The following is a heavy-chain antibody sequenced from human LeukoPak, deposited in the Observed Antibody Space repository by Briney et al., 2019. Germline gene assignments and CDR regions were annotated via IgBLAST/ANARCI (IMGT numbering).Heavy chain of an antibody. V-gene: IGHV1-69*13. CDR3: ARGGYSSSWYNWFDP. CDR2: IIPIFGTA. CDR1: GGTFGSYA. D-gene: IGHD6-13*01. Sequence: SVKVSCKASGGTFGSYAISWVRQAPGQGLEWMGGIIPIFGTANYAQKFQGRVTITADESTSTAYMELSRLRSDDAAVYYCARGGYSSSWYNWFDPWGQGTLVTVSS. J-gene: IGHJ5*02.